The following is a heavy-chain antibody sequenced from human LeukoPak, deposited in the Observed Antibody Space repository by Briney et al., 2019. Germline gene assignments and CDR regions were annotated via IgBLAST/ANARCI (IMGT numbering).Heavy chain of an antibody. J-gene: IGHJ4*02. V-gene: IGHV3-21*04. CDR2: ISSSSSHI. CDR3: AKDTISGSYYGDY. D-gene: IGHD1-26*01. CDR1: GFTFSSYS. Sequence: GGSLRLSCEASGFTFSSYSMNWVRQAPGKGLEWVSSISSSSSHIYYADSVKGRFTISRDNAKSSLYLQMNSLRAEDTAVYYCAKDTISGSYYGDYWGQGTLVTVSS.